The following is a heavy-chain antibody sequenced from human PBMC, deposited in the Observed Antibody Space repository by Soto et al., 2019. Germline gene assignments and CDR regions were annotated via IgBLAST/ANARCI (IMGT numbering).Heavy chain of an antibody. D-gene: IGHD2-2*01. CDR3: ARSRRYCSSTSCYPNY. Sequence: SVKVSSKASGGTFSSYSISWVQQSPGQGLEWMGGIIPIFGTANYAQKFQGRVTITADESTSTAYMELSSLRSEDTAVYYCARSRRYCSSTSCYPNYWGQGTLVTVSS. V-gene: IGHV1-69*13. CDR1: GGTFSSYS. CDR2: IIPIFGTA. J-gene: IGHJ4*02.